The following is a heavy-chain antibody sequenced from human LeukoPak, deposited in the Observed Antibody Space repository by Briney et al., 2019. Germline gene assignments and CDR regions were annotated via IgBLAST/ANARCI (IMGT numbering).Heavy chain of an antibody. Sequence: PSETLSLTCRVSVGSLISYYWSWIGQFGGREVHWIGYIYTSGSTGYNPSLKSRVTISVDRSRNLIFLNLRSVTAADTAVYYGAGGPAWAGTAFDFWGQGSRVTVSS. CDR2: IYTSGST. J-gene: IGHJ4*02. V-gene: IGHV4-4*09. D-gene: IGHD6-19*01. CDR1: VGSLISYY. CDR3: AGGPAWAGTAFDF.